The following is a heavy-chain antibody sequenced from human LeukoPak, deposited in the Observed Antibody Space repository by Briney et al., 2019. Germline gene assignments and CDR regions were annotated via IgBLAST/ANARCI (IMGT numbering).Heavy chain of an antibody. CDR1: GGSISSRSYY. CDR2: IYYFGST. CDR3: ARKSSGWSEAKFDY. J-gene: IGHJ4*02. V-gene: IGHV4-39*07. Sequence: SETLSLACTVSGGSISSRSYYWGWIRQPPGKGLEWVGSIYYFGSTYYNPSLKSRVTISVDKSKNQFSLKLSSVTAADTAVYYCARKSSGWSEAKFDYWGQGTLVTVSS. D-gene: IGHD6-19*01.